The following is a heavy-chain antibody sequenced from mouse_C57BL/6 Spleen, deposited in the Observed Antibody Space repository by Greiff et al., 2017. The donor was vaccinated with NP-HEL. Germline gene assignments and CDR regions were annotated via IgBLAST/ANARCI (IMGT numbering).Heavy chain of an antibody. CDR1: GFTFSDYG. V-gene: IGHV5-17*01. Sequence: DVKLVESGGGLVKPGGSLKLSCAASGFTFSDYGMHWVRQAPEKGLEWVAYISSGSSTIYYADTVKGRFTISRDNAKNTLFLQMTSLRSEDTAMYYCARNDGYYDSFAYWGQGTLVTVSA. CDR3: ARNDGYYDSFAY. CDR2: ISSGSSTI. J-gene: IGHJ3*01. D-gene: IGHD2-3*01.